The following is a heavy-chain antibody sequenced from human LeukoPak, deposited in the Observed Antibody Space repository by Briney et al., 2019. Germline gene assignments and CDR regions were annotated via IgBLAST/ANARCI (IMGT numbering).Heavy chain of an antibody. V-gene: IGHV3-21*01. D-gene: IGHD2-2*02. CDR3: ARPDTFSQGFPFDY. J-gene: IGHJ4*02. Sequence: RPGGSLRLSCAASGFTFSSYSMNWVRQAPGKGLEWVSYISSSSTYIYYADSVRGRFTISRDNAKNSLYLQMNSLRAEDTAVYYCARPDTFSQGFPFDYWGQGTLVTVSS. CDR2: ISSSSTYI. CDR1: GFTFSSYS.